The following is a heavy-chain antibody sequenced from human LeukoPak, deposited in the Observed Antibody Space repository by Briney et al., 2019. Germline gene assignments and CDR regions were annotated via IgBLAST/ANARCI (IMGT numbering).Heavy chain of an antibody. Sequence: GGSLRLSCTASGFTFGDYAMSWIRQAPGKGLEWVGFIRSKAYGETADYAASVKGRFTISRDDSKAIAYLQMNSLKTEDTALYHCTRDRGAYNLYDYWGQGTLVTVSS. D-gene: IGHD1-1*01. CDR1: GFTFGDYA. CDR2: IRSKAYGETA. V-gene: IGHV3-49*03. J-gene: IGHJ4*02. CDR3: TRDRGAYNLYDY.